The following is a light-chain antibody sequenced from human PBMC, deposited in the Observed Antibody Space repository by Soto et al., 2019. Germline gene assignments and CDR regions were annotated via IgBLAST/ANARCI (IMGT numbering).Light chain of an antibody. CDR3: QQSYSTLIT. J-gene: IGKJ5*01. CDR2: AAS. CDR1: QSISSY. V-gene: IGKV1-39*01. Sequence: DIQMTQSPSSLSASVEDRVTITCRASQSISSYLNWYQQKPGKAPKLLIYAASSLQSGVPSRFSGSGSGTDFTLTISSLQPEDFATYYCQQSYSTLITFGQGTRLEV.